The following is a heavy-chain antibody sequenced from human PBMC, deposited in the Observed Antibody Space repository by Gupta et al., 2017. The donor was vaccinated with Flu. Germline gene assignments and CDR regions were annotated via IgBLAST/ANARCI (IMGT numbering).Heavy chain of an antibody. V-gene: IGHV1-46*01. J-gene: IGHJ4*02. D-gene: IGHD3-16*02. CDR2: INPSGGST. Sequence: HWVRQAPGQGLEWMGIINPSGGSTSYAQKFQGRVTMTRDTSTSTVYMELSSLRSEDTAVYYCARDFGRGYYDYVWGSYRPLYYFDYWGQGTLVTVSS. CDR3: ARDFGRGYYDYVWGSYRPLYYFDY.